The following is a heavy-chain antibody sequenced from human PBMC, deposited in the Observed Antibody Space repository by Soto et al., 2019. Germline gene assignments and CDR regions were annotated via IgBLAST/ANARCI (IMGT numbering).Heavy chain of an antibody. CDR2: TYYRSRWYS. CDR1: GDTVSSNSVA. Sequence: SQTLSLTCVGSGDTVSSNSVAWNWVRQSPSRGLEWLGRTYYRSRWYSDYAVSVRSRIDINADTSKNQVSLQLNSVTPEDTAVYYCARSEEDSDYYYYGMDVWGQGTTVTVS. J-gene: IGHJ6*02. D-gene: IGHD2-15*01. CDR3: ARSEEDSDYYYYGMDV. V-gene: IGHV6-1*01.